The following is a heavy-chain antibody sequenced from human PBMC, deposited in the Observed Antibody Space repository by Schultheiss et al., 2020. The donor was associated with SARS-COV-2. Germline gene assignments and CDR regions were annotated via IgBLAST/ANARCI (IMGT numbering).Heavy chain of an antibody. V-gene: IGHV3-7*03. D-gene: IGHD5-12*01. J-gene: IGHJ4*02. CDR3: AKVGYSHGRD. CDR2: IKQDGSEK. Sequence: GGSLRLSCAASGFNFNSFGMHWVRQAPGKGLEWVANIKQDGSEKYYVDSVKGRFTISRDNSKNTLYLQMNSLRADDTAVYYCAKVGYSHGRDWGQGTLVTVSS. CDR1: GFNFNSFG.